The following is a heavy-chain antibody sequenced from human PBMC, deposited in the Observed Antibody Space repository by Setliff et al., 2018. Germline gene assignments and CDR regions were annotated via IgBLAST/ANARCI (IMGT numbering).Heavy chain of an antibody. CDR2: IRFDGTIK. V-gene: IGHV3-30*02. CDR1: RITFSSFA. Sequence: GGSLRLSCAASRITFSSFAMHWVRQAPGKGLEWVGFIRFDGTIKYYADSVKGRFTISRDNSKNTLYLEMNGLRSEDTGIYYCAKDNIWSLDDWGQGTLVTVSS. D-gene: IGHD2-8*02. CDR3: AKDNIWSLDD. J-gene: IGHJ1*01.